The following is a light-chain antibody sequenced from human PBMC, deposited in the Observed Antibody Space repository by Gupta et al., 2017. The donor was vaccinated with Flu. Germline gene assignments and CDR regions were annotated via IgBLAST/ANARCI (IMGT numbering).Light chain of an antibody. CDR1: QVISRW. J-gene: IGKJ4*01. V-gene: IGKV1-12*01. CDR3: QQANSFPLT. CDR2: AAS. Sequence: PSSVSASVGDRVTITCRASQVISRWLVWYQQRPGKAPKLLIYAASRLRSGVPSRFSGSGSGTDFTLTINNLQPEDFATYYCQQANSFPLTFGGGTKVE.